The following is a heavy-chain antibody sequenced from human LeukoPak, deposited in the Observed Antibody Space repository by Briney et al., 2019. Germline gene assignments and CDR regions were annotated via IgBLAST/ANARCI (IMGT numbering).Heavy chain of an antibody. CDR2: ISSSSSYI. CDR3: ARDTYSSTSIFDY. Sequence: GGSLRLSCAVSGFTFSSYSMDWVRQAPGKGLEWVSSISSSSSYIYYADSVKGRFTISRDNAKNSLYLQMNSLRAEDTAVYYCARDTYSSTSIFDYWGQGTLVTVSS. D-gene: IGHD6-13*01. CDR1: GFTFSSYS. V-gene: IGHV3-21*01. J-gene: IGHJ4*02.